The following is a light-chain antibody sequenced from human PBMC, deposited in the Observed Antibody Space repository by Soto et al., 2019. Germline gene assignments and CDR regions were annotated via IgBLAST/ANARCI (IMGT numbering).Light chain of an antibody. V-gene: IGKV1-39*01. CDR2: AAS. Sequence: DIQMTQSPSSLSASVGDRVTITCRASQSISNYLSWYQQKPGKAPKLLIYAASSLQSGVPSRFSGGGSGTDFTLTISSLQPEDFATYYGQQSFSSPQITFGQGTRLEIK. CDR3: QQSFSSPQIT. CDR1: QSISNY. J-gene: IGKJ5*01.